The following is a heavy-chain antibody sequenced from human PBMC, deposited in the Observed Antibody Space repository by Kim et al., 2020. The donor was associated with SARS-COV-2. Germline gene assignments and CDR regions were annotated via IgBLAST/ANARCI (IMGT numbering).Heavy chain of an antibody. CDR2: IIPILGIA. CDR3: ARDYAPPTYCDGDCYLYADYYYMDV. J-gene: IGHJ6*03. V-gene: IGHV1-69*04. CDR1: GGTFSSYA. Sequence: SVKVSCKASGGTFSSYAISWVRQAPGQGLEWMGRIIPILGIANYAQKFQGRVTITADKSTSTAYMELSSLRSEDTAVYYCARDYAPPTYCDGDCYLYADYYYMDVWGEGTTVTVSS. D-gene: IGHD2-21*01.